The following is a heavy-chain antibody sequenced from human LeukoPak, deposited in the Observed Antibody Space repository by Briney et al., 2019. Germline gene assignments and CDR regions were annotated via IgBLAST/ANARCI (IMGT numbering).Heavy chain of an antibody. D-gene: IGHD6-19*01. CDR3: ARASSSAWYLDY. J-gene: IGHJ4*02. Sequence: GGSLRLSCAASGFTVSTNYMSWVRQAPGKGLEWVSAIRDGGDTATAYYADSVKGRFTISRDNSKDTLYLQMSSLRAEDTAVYYCARASSSAWYLDYWGQGTLVTVSS. CDR1: GFTVSTNY. V-gene: IGHV3-23*01. CDR2: IRDGGDTATA.